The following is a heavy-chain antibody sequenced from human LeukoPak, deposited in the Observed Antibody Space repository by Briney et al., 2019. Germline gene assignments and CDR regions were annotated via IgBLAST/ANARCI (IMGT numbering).Heavy chain of an antibody. CDR1: GYTFTSYY. V-gene: IGHV1-46*01. J-gene: IGHJ5*02. D-gene: IGHD3-22*01. CDR2: INPSGGST. CDR3: ARAYYDSSGYYENWFDP. Sequence: DSVKVSCKASGYTFTSYYMHWVRQAPGQGLEWMGIINPSGGSTSYAQKFQGRVTMTRDMSTSTVYMELSSLRSEDTAVYYCARAYYDSSGYYENWFDPWGQGTLVTVSS.